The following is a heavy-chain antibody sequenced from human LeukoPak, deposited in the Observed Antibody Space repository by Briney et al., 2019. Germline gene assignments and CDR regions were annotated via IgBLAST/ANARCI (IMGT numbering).Heavy chain of an antibody. CDR1: GFTFSSYG. J-gene: IGHJ5*02. D-gene: IGHD6-13*01. V-gene: IGHV3-23*01. CDR2: ISGSGGST. Sequence: GGTLRLSCAASGFTFSSYGLSWVHQAPGKGLEWVSAISGSGGSTYYADSVKGRFTISRDNSKNTLYLQMNSLRAEDTAVYYCAKAGFSSSWSKPDDWFDPWGQGTLVTVSS. CDR3: AKAGFSSSWSKPDDWFDP.